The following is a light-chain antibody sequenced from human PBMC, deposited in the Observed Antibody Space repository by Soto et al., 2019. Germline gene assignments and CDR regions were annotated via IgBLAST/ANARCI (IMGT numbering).Light chain of an antibody. V-gene: IGKV3-20*01. CDR1: QRVNRYY. CDR3: QQYSSSPLT. J-gene: IGKJ4*01. CDR2: GTS. Sequence: ENVLTQSPGTLSLSPGERVTLSCRASQRVNRYYLTWYQQKPGQAPRLLIYGTSNRATGIPGRFTGSGSGTDFTLTISRLEPEDVAVYYCQQYSSSPLTFGGGTKVEIK.